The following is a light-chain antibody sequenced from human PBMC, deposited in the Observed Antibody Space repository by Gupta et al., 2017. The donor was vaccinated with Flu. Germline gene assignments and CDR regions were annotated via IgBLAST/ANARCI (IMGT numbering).Light chain of an antibody. V-gene: IGKV3-20*01. CDR2: GAS. Sequence: EIVLTQSPGTLSLSPGERATLSCRASQSVSSTYLAWYQQKPGQAPRLLIYGASNRATGIPYRFSGSGSGADFTLTITRLEPEDFAVYYCQQYGSSPLTFGGGTQVEIK. CDR1: QSVSSTY. J-gene: IGKJ4*01. CDR3: QQYGSSPLT.